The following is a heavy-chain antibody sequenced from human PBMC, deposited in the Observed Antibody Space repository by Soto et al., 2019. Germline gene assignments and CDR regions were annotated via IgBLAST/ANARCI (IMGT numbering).Heavy chain of an antibody. V-gene: IGHV3-30*18. J-gene: IGHJ3*02. CDR3: AKVILWFGELFEDDAFDI. CDR1: GFTFSSYG. Sequence: GGSLRLSCAASGFTFSSYGMHWVRQAPGKGLEWVAVISYDGSNKYYADSVKGRFTISRDNSKNTLYLQMNSLRAEDTAVYYCAKVILWFGELFEDDAFDIWGQGTMVTVSS. D-gene: IGHD3-10*01. CDR2: ISYDGSNK.